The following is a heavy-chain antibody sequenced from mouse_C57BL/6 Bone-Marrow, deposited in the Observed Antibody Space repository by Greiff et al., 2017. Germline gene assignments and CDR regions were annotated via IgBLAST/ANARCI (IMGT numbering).Heavy chain of an antibody. CDR2: ISYDGSN. V-gene: IGHV3-6*01. Sequence: ESGPGLVKPSQSLSLTCSVTGYSITSGYYWNWIRQFPGNKLEWMGYISYDGSNNYNPSLKNRSSITRDPSKNQFFLKLNSVTTEDTATYYCARDRARTGRVFDYWGQGNTLTVSS. CDR1: GYSITSGYY. CDR3: ARDRARTGRVFDY. J-gene: IGHJ2*01. D-gene: IGHD4-1*01.